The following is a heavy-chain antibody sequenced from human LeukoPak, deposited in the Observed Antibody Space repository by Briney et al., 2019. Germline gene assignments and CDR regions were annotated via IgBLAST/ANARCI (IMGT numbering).Heavy chain of an antibody. V-gene: IGHV4-61*02. CDR1: GGSISSGSYY. CDR2: IYTSGST. J-gene: IGHJ6*03. D-gene: IGHD2-2*01. Sequence: SETLSLTXTVSGGSISSGSYYWSGIRQPAGKGLEWIVRIYTSGSTNYNPSLKSRVTISVDTSKNQFSLKLSSVTAADTAVYYCARSIGYCTSTSCSYYYYYMDVWGKGTTVTVSS. CDR3: ARSIGYCTSTSCSYYYYYMDV.